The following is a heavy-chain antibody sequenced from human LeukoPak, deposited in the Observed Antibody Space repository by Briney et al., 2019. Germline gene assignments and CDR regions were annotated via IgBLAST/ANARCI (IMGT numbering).Heavy chain of an antibody. CDR2: IRSKTYGGTT. CDR3: ARAGYYYVLDY. V-gene: IGHV3-49*04. D-gene: IGHD3-22*01. Sequence: GGSLRLSCTASGFNFGDSSINWVRQAPGQGLEWVGFIRSKTYGGTTDYAASVQGRLTISRDDSKSIAYLQMSSLKTEDTAIYYCARAGYYYVLDYWGQGSLVTVSS. J-gene: IGHJ4*02. CDR1: GFNFGDSS.